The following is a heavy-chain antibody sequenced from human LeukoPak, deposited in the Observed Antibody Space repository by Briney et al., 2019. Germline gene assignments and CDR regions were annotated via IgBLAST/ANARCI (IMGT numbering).Heavy chain of an antibody. V-gene: IGHV3-53*01. CDR3: ARGVDTAMVPGYFDY. CDR1: GFTVSSNY. J-gene: IGHJ4*02. D-gene: IGHD5-18*01. Sequence: GGSLRLSCAASGFTVSSNYMSWVRQAPGKGLEWVSVIYSGGSTYYADPVKGRFTISRDNSKNTLYLQMNSLRAEDTAVYYCARGVDTAMVPGYFDYWGQGTLVTVSS. CDR2: IYSGGST.